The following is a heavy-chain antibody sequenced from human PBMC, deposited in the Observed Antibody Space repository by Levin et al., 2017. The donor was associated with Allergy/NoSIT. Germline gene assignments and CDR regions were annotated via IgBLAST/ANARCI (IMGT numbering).Heavy chain of an antibody. CDR3: AWDCSTSSCLIDY. CDR2: IDPSGRST. V-gene: IGHV1-46*01. D-gene: IGHD2-2*01. CDR1: GYTFTTYH. Sequence: GASVKVSCKASGYTFTTYHMHWVRQAPGQGLEWMGVIDPSGRSTTYAQDFQGRVTMTSDTSTSTVYMEVRSLTSEDTAVYYCAWDCSTSSCLIDYWGQGTLLTVSS. J-gene: IGHJ4*02.